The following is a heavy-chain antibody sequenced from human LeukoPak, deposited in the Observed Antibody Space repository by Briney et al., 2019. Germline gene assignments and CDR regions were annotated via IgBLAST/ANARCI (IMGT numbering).Heavy chain of an antibody. V-gene: IGHV1-69*06. CDR3: AKGSRLREGGSYRF. Sequence: ASVKVSCKASRGIFSSYAINWVRQAPGQGLEWMGRIIPIFGSANYAQKFQGRVTITADKSTRTAYMELSSLRSEDTALYYCAKGSRLREGGSYRFWGQGTLVTVSS. D-gene: IGHD3-16*02. CDR1: RGIFSSYA. CDR2: IIPIFGSA. J-gene: IGHJ4*02.